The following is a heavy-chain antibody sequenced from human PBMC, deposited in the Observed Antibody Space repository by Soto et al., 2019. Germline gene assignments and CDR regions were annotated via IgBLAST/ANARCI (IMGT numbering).Heavy chain of an antibody. D-gene: IGHD3-16*01. CDR3: ARGPGGERAGLLAP. CDR2: IYTDGNT. V-gene: IGHV3-66*01. J-gene: IGHJ5*02. Sequence: PGGSLRLSCAASGFTVSSSHMSWVRQAPGKGLEWVSVIYTDGNTFYADSVKGRFTMSRDNSKNRLWLQMNSLRTEDTAVYYCARGPGGERAGLLAPWGQGTLVTVSS. CDR1: GFTVSSSH.